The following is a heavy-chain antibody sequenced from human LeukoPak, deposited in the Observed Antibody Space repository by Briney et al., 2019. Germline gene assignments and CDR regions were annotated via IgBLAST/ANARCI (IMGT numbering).Heavy chain of an antibody. J-gene: IGHJ4*02. CDR1: GFTFSSYD. V-gene: IGHV3-30*02. Sequence: GRSLRLSRAASGFTFSSYDMHWVRQAPGKGLEWVAFIRYDGSNKYYADSVKGRFTISRDNSKNTLYLQMNSLRAEDTAVYYCAKFASLRYCSSTSCYFDYWGQGTLVTVSS. CDR2: IRYDGSNK. D-gene: IGHD2-2*01. CDR3: AKFASLRYCSSTSCYFDY.